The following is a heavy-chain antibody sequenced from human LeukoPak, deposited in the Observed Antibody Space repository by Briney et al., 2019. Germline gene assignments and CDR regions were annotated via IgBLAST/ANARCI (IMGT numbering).Heavy chain of an antibody. CDR1: GYTFTGYY. Sequence: ASVKVSCKASGYTFTGYYMHWVRQAPGQGLEWMGWINPDSGGTIYAQNFQGRVTMTRDTSISTAYMELSSLRSDDTAVYYCARGPGSYHSSGYYYVNWYFDLWGRGTLVTVSS. D-gene: IGHD3-22*01. J-gene: IGHJ2*01. V-gene: IGHV1-2*02. CDR2: INPDSGGT. CDR3: ARGPGSYHSSGYYYVNWYFDL.